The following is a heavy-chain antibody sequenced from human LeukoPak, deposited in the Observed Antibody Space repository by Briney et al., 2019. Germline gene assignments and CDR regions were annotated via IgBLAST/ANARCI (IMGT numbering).Heavy chain of an antibody. CDR3: AREAYCSGGSCYSFISY. D-gene: IGHD2-15*01. V-gene: IGHV4-4*07. J-gene: IGHJ4*02. CDR1: GDSFSSYY. Sequence: SETLSLTCTASGDSFSSYYWSWIRQPAGKGLEWIGRIYSSGSTNYNPSLKSRVTMSVDTSKNQFSLKLSSVTAADTAVYYCAREAYCSGGSCYSFISYWGQGTLVTVSS. CDR2: IYSSGST.